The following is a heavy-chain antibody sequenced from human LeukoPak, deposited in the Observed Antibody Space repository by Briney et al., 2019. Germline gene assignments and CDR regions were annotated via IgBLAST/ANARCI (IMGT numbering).Heavy chain of an antibody. Sequence: SETLSLTCTVSGGSVSSGTYYWTWIRQPPGKGLEWIAYISYNENTNYNPSLKSRLTISLDTSSNQFSLRLSSVTAADTAVYYCAREASLVRGIFITRYGLDVWGKETTVTVSS. V-gene: IGHV4-61*01. CDR2: ISYNENT. CDR1: GGSVSSGTYY. J-gene: IGHJ6*04. D-gene: IGHD3-10*01. CDR3: AREASLVRGIFITRYGLDV.